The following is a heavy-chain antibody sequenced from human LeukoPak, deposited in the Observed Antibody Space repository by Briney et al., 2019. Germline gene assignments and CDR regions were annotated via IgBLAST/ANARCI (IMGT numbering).Heavy chain of an antibody. Sequence: ASVKVSCKASGYTFTSYGISWVRQAPGQRLEWMGWINAGNGNTKYSQKFQGRVTITRDTSASTAYMELSSLRSEDTAVYYCARDLITIFGVVHYYFDYWGQGTLVTVSS. J-gene: IGHJ4*02. CDR2: INAGNGNT. CDR1: GYTFTSYG. D-gene: IGHD3-3*01. V-gene: IGHV1-3*01. CDR3: ARDLITIFGVVHYYFDY.